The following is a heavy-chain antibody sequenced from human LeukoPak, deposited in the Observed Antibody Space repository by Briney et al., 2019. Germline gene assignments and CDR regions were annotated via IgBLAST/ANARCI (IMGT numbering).Heavy chain of an antibody. Sequence: GGSLRLSCAASGFTSSSYWMSWVHQAPGKGLEWVANIKQDGSEKYYVDSVKGRFTISRDNAKNSLYLQMNSLRAEDTAVYYCARGDIVATTERLFDYWGQGTLVTVSS. D-gene: IGHD5-12*01. J-gene: IGHJ4*02. V-gene: IGHV3-7*01. CDR1: GFTSSSYW. CDR3: ARGDIVATTERLFDY. CDR2: IKQDGSEK.